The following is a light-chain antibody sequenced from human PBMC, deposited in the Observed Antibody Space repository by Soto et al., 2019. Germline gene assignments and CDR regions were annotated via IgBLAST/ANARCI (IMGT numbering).Light chain of an antibody. V-gene: IGKV1-5*01. CDR3: KQYNHYWK. J-gene: IGKJ1*01. Sequence: QMTQAPSTLSAYVGDRVTITCRASQSISSWLAWYQQKPGKAPKVLIYDDSSLESGVPSRFSGSGSGTEFSLTISSLQPDDFATYYRKQYNHYWKVGKGTTGDIK. CDR2: DDS. CDR1: QSISSW.